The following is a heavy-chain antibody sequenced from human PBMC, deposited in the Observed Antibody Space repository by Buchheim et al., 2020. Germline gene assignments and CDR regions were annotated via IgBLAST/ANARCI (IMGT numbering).Heavy chain of an antibody. CDR2: IIPIFGTA. V-gene: IGHV1-69*06. Sequence: QVQLVQSGAEVKKPGSSVKVSCKASGGTFSSYAISWVRQAPGQGLEWMGGIIPIFGTANYAQKFQGRVTITADKSTSTAYMELSSLRSEDTAVYYCARTTSEYCSSTSCYTLDWFDPWGQGTL. J-gene: IGHJ5*02. D-gene: IGHD2-2*02. CDR3: ARTTSEYCSSTSCYTLDWFDP. CDR1: GGTFSSYA.